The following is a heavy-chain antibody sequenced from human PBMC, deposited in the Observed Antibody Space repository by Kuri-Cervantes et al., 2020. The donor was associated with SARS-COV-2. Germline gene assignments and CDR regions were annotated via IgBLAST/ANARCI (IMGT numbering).Heavy chain of an antibody. D-gene: IGHD2-15*01. J-gene: IGHJ6*03. CDR2: MNPNSGNT. CDR1: GYTFTSYA. Sequence: ASVKVSCKASGYTFTSYAMHWVRQAPGQRLEWMGWMNPNSGNTGYAQKFQGRVTMTRNTSINTAYMELSSLRSEDTAVYYCARGKIVVVEVMDVWGKGTTVTVSS. V-gene: IGHV1-8*02. CDR3: ARGKIVVVEVMDV.